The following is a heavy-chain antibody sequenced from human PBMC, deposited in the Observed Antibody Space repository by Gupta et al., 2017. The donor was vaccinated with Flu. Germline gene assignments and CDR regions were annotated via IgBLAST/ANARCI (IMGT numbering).Heavy chain of an antibody. CDR2: IVVGSGNT. V-gene: IGHV1-58*02. CDR3: AADKYSSGIAFDI. Sequence: QTQLVQSGPEVKTPGTPVTVPCTASGFTFTSSPIQGVRQARGQRLVWIGWIVVGSGNTNYAQKFQERVTITRDMSTSTAYMELSSLRSEDTAVYYCAADKYSSGIAFDIWGQGTMVTVSS. D-gene: IGHD6-19*01. J-gene: IGHJ3*02. CDR1: GFTFTSSP.